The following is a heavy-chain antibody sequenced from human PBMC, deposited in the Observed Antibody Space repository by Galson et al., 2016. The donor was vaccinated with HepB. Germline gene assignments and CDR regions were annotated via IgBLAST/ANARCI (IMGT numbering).Heavy chain of an antibody. D-gene: IGHD4-17*01. Sequence: ALVKPPQTLTMTCTFSGFSLRTSGMAVSWIRQLPGKALEWLAVIDWNGNKFYSPSLTTRLTISKDTSKNQVVLTLTNMDPVDTATYFCARYLRSHGYYVMDVWGQGTTVTVSS. CDR2: IDWNGNK. V-gene: IGHV2-70*01. CDR3: ARYLRSHGYYVMDV. CDR1: GFSLRTSGMA. J-gene: IGHJ6*02.